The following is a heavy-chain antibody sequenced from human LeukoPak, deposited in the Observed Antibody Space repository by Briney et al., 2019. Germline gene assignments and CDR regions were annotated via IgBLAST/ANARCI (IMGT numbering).Heavy chain of an antibody. CDR2: INHSGST. D-gene: IGHD6-19*01. Sequence: PSETLSLTCAVYGGSFSGYYWSWIRQPPGKGLEWIGEINHSGSTNYNPSLKSRVTISVDTSKNQFSLKLSSVTAAGTAVYYCARARGWYFFFDYWGQGTLVTVSS. V-gene: IGHV4-34*01. J-gene: IGHJ4*02. CDR1: GGSFSGYY. CDR3: ARARGWYFFFDY.